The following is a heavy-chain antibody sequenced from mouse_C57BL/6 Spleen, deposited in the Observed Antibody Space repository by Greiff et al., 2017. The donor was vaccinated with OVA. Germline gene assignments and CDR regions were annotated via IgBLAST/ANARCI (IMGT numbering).Heavy chain of an antibody. CDR3: AREDFHSITTVVVNYFDY. CDR1: GFTFSSYA. V-gene: IGHV5-4*01. D-gene: IGHD1-1*01. CDR2: ISDGGSYT. J-gene: IGHJ2*01. Sequence: EVKLVESGGGLVKPGGSLKLSCAASGFTFSSYAMSWVRQTPEKRLEWVATISDGGSYTYYPDNVKGRFTISRDNAKNNLYLQMSHLKSEDTAMYYCAREDFHSITTVVVNYFDYWGQGTTLTVSS.